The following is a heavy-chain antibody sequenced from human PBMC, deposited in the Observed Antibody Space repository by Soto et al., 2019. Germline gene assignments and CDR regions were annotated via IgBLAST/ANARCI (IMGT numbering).Heavy chain of an antibody. Sequence: QAQLVQSGAEVKKPGASVKVSCKFSGYNFINYGMTWVRQAPGQGLEWMGWISGSNGATKYGQRFQARLTLTTDTATNTAYMELRSLRLDDTAVYYCARDSKWLIINGNWFDSWGQGTLVTVSS. CDR1: GYNFINYG. D-gene: IGHD5-12*01. CDR3: ARDSKWLIINGNWFDS. CDR2: ISGSNGAT. V-gene: IGHV1-18*04. J-gene: IGHJ5*01.